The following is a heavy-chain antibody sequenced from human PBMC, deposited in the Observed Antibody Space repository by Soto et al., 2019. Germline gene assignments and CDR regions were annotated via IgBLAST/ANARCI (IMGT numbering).Heavy chain of an antibody. CDR2: ISAYNGNT. CDR1: GYTFTSYA. D-gene: IGHD3-22*01. V-gene: IGHV1-18*01. J-gene: IGHJ6*02. CDR3: ARDRAYYDSSGYFGWDYYYGMDV. Sequence: ASVKVSCKASGYTFTSYAISWVRQAPGQGLEWMGWISAYNGNTNYAQKLQGRVTMTTDTSTSTAYMELRSLRSDDTAVYYCARDRAYYDSSGYFGWDYYYGMDVWGQGTTVTVSS.